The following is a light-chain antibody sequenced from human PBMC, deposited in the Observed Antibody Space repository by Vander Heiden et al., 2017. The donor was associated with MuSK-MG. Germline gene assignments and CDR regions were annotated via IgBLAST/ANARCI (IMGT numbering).Light chain of an antibody. V-gene: IGKV3-11*01. CDR3: QQRSNWPLT. CDR2: DVS. J-gene: IGKJ4*01. Sequence: EIVLTQSPATLSLSPGERATLSCRASQSVSSDLVWYQQKAGQAPRLLIYDVSNRATGIPARFSGSGSGTDFTLTINRLEPEDFAVYYCQQRSNWPLTFGGGTKVEIK. CDR1: QSVSSD.